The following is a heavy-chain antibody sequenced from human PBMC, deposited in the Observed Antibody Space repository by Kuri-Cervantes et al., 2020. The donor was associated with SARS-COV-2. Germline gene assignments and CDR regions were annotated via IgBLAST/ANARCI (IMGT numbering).Heavy chain of an antibody. CDR3: ARQAVTTALDY. CDR2: IYYSGST. Sequence: SETLSLTCTVSGGSISSHYWSWIRQPPGKGLEWIGYIYYSGSTNYNPSLKSRVTISVDTSKNQFSLKLSSVTAADTAVYYCARQAVTTALDYWGQGTLVTVSS. J-gene: IGHJ4*02. D-gene: IGHD4-17*01. CDR1: GGSISSHY. V-gene: IGHV4-59*08.